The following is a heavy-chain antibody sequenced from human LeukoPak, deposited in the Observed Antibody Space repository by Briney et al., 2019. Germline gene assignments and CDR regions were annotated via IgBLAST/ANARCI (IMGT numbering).Heavy chain of an antibody. CDR2: IYHSGST. CDR1: GYSISSGYH. J-gene: IGHJ4*02. CDR3: AREVSLLWFGDDGGYFDY. D-gene: IGHD3-10*01. V-gene: IGHV4-38-2*02. Sequence: SETLSLTCTVSGYSISSGYHWGWIRQPPGKGLEWIGSIYHSGSTYYNPSLKSRVTISVDTSKNQFSLKLSSVTAADTAVYYCAREVSLLWFGDDGGYFDYWGQGTLVTVSS.